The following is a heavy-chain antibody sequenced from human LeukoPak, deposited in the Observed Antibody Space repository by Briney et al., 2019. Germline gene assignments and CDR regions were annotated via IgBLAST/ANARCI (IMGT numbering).Heavy chain of an antibody. J-gene: IGHJ4*02. CDR2: ISPTSTTI. CDR1: GFRFSTSS. Sequence: GGSLRLSCVASGFRFSTSSLNWVRQAPGKGLEWVSYISPTSTTIYSGDSVKGRFTVSRDNAKNSLHLQMNSLRAEDTAVYYCAREEGANYYDSSGPVDYWGQGTLVTVSS. CDR3: AREEGANYYDSSGPVDY. V-gene: IGHV3-48*01. D-gene: IGHD3-22*01.